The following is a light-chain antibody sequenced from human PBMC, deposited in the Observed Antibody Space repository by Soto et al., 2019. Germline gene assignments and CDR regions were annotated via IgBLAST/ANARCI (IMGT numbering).Light chain of an antibody. CDR3: GTWDTTMSGLL. Sequence: QSVLTQLPSASAAPGQRVTISCSGTISNIGDNHVSWYQQVPGKAPKLLIYDNNKRPSGIPDRFSGSRSGTSATLAITGLQTGDEADYICGTWDTTMSGLLFGGGTKLTVL. CDR2: DNN. J-gene: IGLJ2*01. V-gene: IGLV1-51*01. CDR1: ISNIGDNH.